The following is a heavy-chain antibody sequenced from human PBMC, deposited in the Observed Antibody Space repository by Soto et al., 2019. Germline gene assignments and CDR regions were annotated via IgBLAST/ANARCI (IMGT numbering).Heavy chain of an antibody. D-gene: IGHD2-21*01. V-gene: IGHV3-23*01. CDR1: GLTFSSYA. CDR3: AKDPRSTVINYYYYGMDV. Sequence: GGSLRLSCAASGLTFSSYAMSWVRQAPGRGLEWVSAISGSGGSTYYADSVKGRFTISRDNSKNTLYLQMNSLRAEDTAVYYCAKDPRSTVINYYYYGMDVWGQGTTVTVSS. CDR2: ISGSGGST. J-gene: IGHJ6*02.